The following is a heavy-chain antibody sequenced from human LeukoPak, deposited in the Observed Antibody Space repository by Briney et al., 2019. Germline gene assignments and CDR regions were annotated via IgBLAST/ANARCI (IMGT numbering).Heavy chain of an antibody. CDR1: GFTFSSYE. J-gene: IGHJ4*02. V-gene: IGHV3-48*03. CDR2: ISSSGSTI. CDR3: ARLDTSLQFDY. D-gene: IGHD5-18*01. Sequence: GGSLRLSCAASGFTFSSYEMNWVRQAPGKGLEWVSYISSSGSTIYYADSVKGRFTISRDNAKNSLYLQMNSLRAEETAVYYCARLDTSLQFDYWGQGTLVTVSS.